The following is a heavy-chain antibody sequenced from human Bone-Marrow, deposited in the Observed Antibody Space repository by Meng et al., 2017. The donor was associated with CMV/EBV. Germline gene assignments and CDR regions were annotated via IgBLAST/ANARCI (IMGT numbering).Heavy chain of an antibody. V-gene: IGHV4-61*01. D-gene: IGHD4-11*01. CDR3: ARDYRQGADYYFDY. J-gene: IGHJ4*02. CDR1: GGSVSSGSYY. CDR2: IYYSGST. Sequence: GSLRLSCTVSGGSVSSGSYYWSWIRQPPGKGLEWIGYIYYSGSTNYNPSLKSRVTISVDTSKNQFSLKLTSVTAADTAVYYCARDYRQGADYYFDYCGQGTLVTVSS.